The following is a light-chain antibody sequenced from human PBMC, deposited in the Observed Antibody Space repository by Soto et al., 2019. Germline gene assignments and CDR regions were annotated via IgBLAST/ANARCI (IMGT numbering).Light chain of an antibody. Sequence: EIVMTQSPAPLSVSPGERATLSCRSSQSVSSNLAWYQQKPGQAPRLLIYGASTRATGIPARFSGSGSGTEFTLTISSLQSEDFVVYYCQQYNNWPWLTFGGGTKVDI. CDR3: QQYNNWPWLT. J-gene: IGKJ4*01. CDR1: QSVSSN. V-gene: IGKV3-15*01. CDR2: GAS.